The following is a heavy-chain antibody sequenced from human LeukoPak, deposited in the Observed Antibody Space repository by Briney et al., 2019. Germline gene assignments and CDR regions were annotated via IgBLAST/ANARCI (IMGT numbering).Heavy chain of an antibody. J-gene: IGHJ4*02. V-gene: IGHV3-7*02. CDR2: INHDGGDK. CDR1: GFIFRNYW. Sequence: GGSLRLSCVASGFIFRNYWMSWVRQAPGKGLEWVANINHDGGDKNYVDSVKGRFTISRDNAKSSLYLQMNSLRVEDTAVYYCTITGAPTVTAFDLWGQGILVTVSS. CDR3: TITGAPTVTAFDL. D-gene: IGHD4-17*01.